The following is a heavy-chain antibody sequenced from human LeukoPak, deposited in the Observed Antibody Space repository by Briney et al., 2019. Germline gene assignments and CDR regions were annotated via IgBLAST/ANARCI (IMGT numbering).Heavy chain of an antibody. V-gene: IGHV3-7*01. CDR2: INQDGIEK. D-gene: IGHD2-15*01. CDR3: ARRYCSGGSCYSFRGDWFDP. J-gene: IGHJ5*02. CDR1: GFTFSSYW. Sequence: PGGSLRLSCAASGFTFSSYWMTWVRQAPGKGLEWVANINQDGIEKYYVDSVKGRFTLSRDNAKNSLYLQMNSLRAEDTAVYYCARRYCSGGSCYSFRGDWFDPWGQGALVTVSS.